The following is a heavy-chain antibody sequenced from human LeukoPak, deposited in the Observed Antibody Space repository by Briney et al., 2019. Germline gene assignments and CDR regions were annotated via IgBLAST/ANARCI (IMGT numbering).Heavy chain of an antibody. J-gene: IGHJ4*02. CDR3: AKDLRAYCGGDCYSAYDY. CDR1: GFTFSSYA. V-gene: IGHV3-23*01. Sequence: PGGSLRLSCAASGFTFSSYAMSWLRQAPEKGQEGVSAISGSGGSTYYADSVKGRFTISRDNSKNTLYLQMNSLRAEDTAVYYCAKDLRAYCGGDCYSAYDYWGQGTLVTVSS. CDR2: ISGSGGST. D-gene: IGHD2-21*02.